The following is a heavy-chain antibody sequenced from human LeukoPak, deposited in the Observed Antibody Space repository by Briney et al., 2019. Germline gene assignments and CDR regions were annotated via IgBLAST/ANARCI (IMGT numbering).Heavy chain of an antibody. CDR2: INHSGST. J-gene: IGHJ4*02. V-gene: IGHV4-34*01. D-gene: IGHD2-2*01. Sequence: PSETLSLTCAVYGGSFSGYYWSWIRQPPGKGLEWIGEINHSGSTNYNPSLKSRVTISVDTSKNQFSLKLSSVTAADTAVYYCAIGSYQLLRWGQGTLVTVSS. CDR1: GGSFSGYY. CDR3: AIGSYQLLR.